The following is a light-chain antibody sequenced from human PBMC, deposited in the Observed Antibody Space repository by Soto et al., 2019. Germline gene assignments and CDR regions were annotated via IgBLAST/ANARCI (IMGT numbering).Light chain of an antibody. Sequence: DIQLTQSPSSLSASVGDRVSITCRTSQTISTYLNWYHHRPGQAPKLLIYSISNLQSGVPSRFSGGGAGTEFTLTMCSLQPEDFGSYSCQQTYNLPPTFGGGTRVQIK. CDR2: SIS. CDR1: QTISTY. J-gene: IGKJ4*01. V-gene: IGKV1-39*01. CDR3: QQTYNLPPT.